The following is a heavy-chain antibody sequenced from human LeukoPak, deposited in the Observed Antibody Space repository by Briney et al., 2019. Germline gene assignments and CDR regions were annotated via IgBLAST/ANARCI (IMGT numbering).Heavy chain of an antibody. CDR2: IWYDESNE. Sequence: GGSLRLSCAASGFTFSTYGMHWVRQAPGKGPEWVAIIWYDESNEYYVDSVKGRFTISRDNSKNTLYLQMNSLRAEDTAVYYCARDRSYSTGYYGGSLDYWGQGTLVTVSS. J-gene: IGHJ4*02. CDR1: GFTFSTYG. V-gene: IGHV3-33*01. D-gene: IGHD3-22*01. CDR3: ARDRSYSTGYYGGSLDY.